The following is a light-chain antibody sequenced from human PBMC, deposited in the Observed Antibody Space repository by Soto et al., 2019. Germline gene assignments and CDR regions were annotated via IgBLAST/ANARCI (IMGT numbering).Light chain of an antibody. CDR2: GAS. CDR3: QKYGNSPRG. V-gene: IGKV3-20*01. Sequence: EIVLTQSPGTLSLSPGERATLSCRASQSVSSSYFAWYQQKPGQAPRLLIYGASSRATGIPDRFSGSGSGTDFTLPISRGELEDFEIFYCQKYGNSPRGFGKGPRVDIK. J-gene: IGKJ1*01. CDR1: QSVSSSY.